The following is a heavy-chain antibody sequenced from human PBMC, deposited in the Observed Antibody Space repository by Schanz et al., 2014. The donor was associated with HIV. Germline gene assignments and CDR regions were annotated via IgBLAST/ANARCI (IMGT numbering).Heavy chain of an antibody. V-gene: IGHV1-2*02. CDR3: ARIRTKGVTGTYD. J-gene: IGHJ4*02. CDR2: INPNNGVT. Sequence: QVQLVQSGAEVKKPGASVKVSCKASGYTFTSYDINWVRQAPGQGLECMGWINPNNGVTNYAEEFKDRVTMNRDTSISTAYLELSRLTLDDTAVYYCARIRTKGVTGTYDWGQGTLVTVSS. D-gene: IGHD1-1*01. CDR1: GYTFTSYD.